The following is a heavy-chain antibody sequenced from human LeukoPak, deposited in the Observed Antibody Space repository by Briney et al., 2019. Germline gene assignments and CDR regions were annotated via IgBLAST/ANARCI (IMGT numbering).Heavy chain of an antibody. V-gene: IGHV4-59*11. CDR3: ARNPYSKYNWFDP. CDR1: GGSISSHY. CDR2: IYYSGST. J-gene: IGHJ5*02. Sequence: PSETLSLTCTVSGGSISSHYWSWIWQPPGKGLEWIGYIYYSGSTNYNPSLKSRVTISVDTSKNQFSLKLSSVTAADTAVYYCARNPYSKYNWFDPWGQGTLVTVSS. D-gene: IGHD4-11*01.